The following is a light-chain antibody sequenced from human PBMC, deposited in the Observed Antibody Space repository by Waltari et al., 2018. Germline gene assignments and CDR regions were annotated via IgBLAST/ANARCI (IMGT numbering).Light chain of an antibody. CDR3: SSYTSSTTLV. J-gene: IGLJ2*01. Sequence: QSALTQPASVSGSPGQSITISCTGTSSDVGGYKFVYWYQQHPGKAPKLMIYDVTNRPSGVSNRFSGSKSGNTASLTISGLQADDEADYYCSSYTSSTTLVFGGGTKLTVL. CDR2: DVT. CDR1: SSDVGGYKF. V-gene: IGLV2-14*03.